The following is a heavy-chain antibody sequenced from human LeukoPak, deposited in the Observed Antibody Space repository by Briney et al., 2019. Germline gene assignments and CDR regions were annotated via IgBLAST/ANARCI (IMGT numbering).Heavy chain of an antibody. CDR2: IYYSGST. Sequence: SETLSLTCTVSGGSISSSSYYWGWIRQPPGKGLEWIGSIYYSGSTYYNPSLKSRVTISVDTSKNQFSLKLSSVTAADTAVYYCAKHHRAYYYDGSGYYGSRVALDFDYWGQGTLVTVSS. J-gene: IGHJ4*02. CDR3: AKHHRAYYYDGSGYYGSRVALDFDY. D-gene: IGHD3-22*01. CDR1: GGSISSSSYY. V-gene: IGHV4-39*01.